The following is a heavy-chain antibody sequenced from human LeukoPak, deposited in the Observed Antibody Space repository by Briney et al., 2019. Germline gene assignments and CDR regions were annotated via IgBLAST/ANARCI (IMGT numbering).Heavy chain of an antibody. CDR2: ISSSSKYI. D-gene: IGHD2-15*01. CDR3: VRGGKDVIVVVAGKAVNWFDP. J-gene: IGHJ5*02. Sequence: GGSLRLSRAASGFTFTSYTMKWVRQAPGKGLEWVSSISSSSKYIYYADSVQGRFTVSRDNAKNSLYLQMNSLRVEDTAVYYCVRGGKDVIVVVAGKAVNWFDPWGQGTLVTVSS. CDR1: GFTFTSYT. V-gene: IGHV3-21*01.